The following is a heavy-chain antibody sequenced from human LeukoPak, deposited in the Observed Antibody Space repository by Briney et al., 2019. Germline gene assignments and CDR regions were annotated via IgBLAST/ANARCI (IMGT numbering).Heavy chain of an antibody. V-gene: IGHV3-30*02. D-gene: IGHD6-13*01. CDR3: VRENSWYFDY. Sequence: PGGSLRLSCAASGFTFSSFGMHWVRQTPGKGLEWVAFVRYDGNSKYNADSVKGRFTISRDNSKNTLYLQMNSLRPEDTAVYYCVRENSWYFDYWGQGALVTVSS. J-gene: IGHJ4*02. CDR2: VRYDGNSK. CDR1: GFTFSSFG.